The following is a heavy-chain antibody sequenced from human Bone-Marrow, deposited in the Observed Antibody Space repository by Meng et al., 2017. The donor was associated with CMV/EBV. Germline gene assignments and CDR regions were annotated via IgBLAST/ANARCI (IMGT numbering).Heavy chain of an antibody. J-gene: IGHJ3*02. CDR1: GGPISSRHYY. CDR2: IYYSGST. V-gene: IGHV4-39*07. D-gene: IGHD3-3*01. CDR3: ARVGQSHYDFWSGYYHDAFDI. Sequence: SETLSLTCTVSGGPISSRHYYWGWIRQPPGKGLEWIGSIYYSGSTYYNPSLKSRVTISVDTSKNQFSLNLRSVTAADTAVYYCARVGQSHYDFWSGYYHDAFDIWGQGTMVTVSS.